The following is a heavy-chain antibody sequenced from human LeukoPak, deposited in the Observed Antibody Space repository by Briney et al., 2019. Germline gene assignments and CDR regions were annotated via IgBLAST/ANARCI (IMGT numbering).Heavy chain of an antibody. CDR1: GGSISSSSHY. V-gene: IGHV4-39*07. D-gene: IGHD4/OR15-4a*01. Sequence: ASETLSLTCTVSGGSISSSSHYWGWIRQPPGKGLEWIGSMYYSGSTYNNPSLKSRVTISVDTSKNQFSLKLSSVTAADTAVYYWAGTTNFAVNNWFDPWGQGTLVTVSS. CDR3: AGTTNFAVNNWFDP. CDR2: MYYSGST. J-gene: IGHJ5*02.